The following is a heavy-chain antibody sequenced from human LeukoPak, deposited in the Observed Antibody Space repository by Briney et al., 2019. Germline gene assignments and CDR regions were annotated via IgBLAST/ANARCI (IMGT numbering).Heavy chain of an antibody. CDR3: AKAAYYYDSSGYQFDY. D-gene: IGHD3-22*01. V-gene: IGHV3-23*01. J-gene: IGHJ4*02. CDR1: GFTLRTYA. Sequence: GGSLRLSCAASGFTLRTYAMSWVRQAPGKGLEWVSASSGTGSSTYYADFVKGRFTISGDNSKNTLYLQMNSLRAEDTAVYYCAKAAYYYDSSGYQFDYWGQGTLVTVSS. CDR2: SSGTGSST.